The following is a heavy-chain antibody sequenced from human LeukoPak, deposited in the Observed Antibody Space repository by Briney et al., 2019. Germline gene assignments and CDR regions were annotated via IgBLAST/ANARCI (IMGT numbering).Heavy chain of an antibody. CDR1: GGSLSSGGYS. V-gene: IGHV4-30-2*01. Sequence: SQTLSLTCAVYGGSLSSGGYSWSWIRQPPGKGLEWIGYIYHSGSTYYNPSLKSRVTISVDRSKNQFSLKLSSVTAADTAVYYCARVANCSGGSCYDYWGQGTLVTVSS. D-gene: IGHD2-15*01. J-gene: IGHJ4*02. CDR2: IYHSGST. CDR3: ARVANCSGGSCYDY.